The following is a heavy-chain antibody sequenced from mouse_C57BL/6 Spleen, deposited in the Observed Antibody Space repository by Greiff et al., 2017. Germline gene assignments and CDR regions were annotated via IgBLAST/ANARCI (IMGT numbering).Heavy chain of an antibody. Sequence: QVQLQQPGAELVMPGASVKLSCKASGYTFTSYWMHWVKQRPGQGLEWIGEIDPSDSYTNYNQKFKGKSTLTVDKSSSTAYMQLSSLTSEDSAVYDCARADYGSSYGFDYWGQGTTLTVSS. CDR1: GYTFTSYW. V-gene: IGHV1-69*01. D-gene: IGHD1-1*01. CDR2: IDPSDSYT. J-gene: IGHJ2*01. CDR3: ARADYGSSYGFDY.